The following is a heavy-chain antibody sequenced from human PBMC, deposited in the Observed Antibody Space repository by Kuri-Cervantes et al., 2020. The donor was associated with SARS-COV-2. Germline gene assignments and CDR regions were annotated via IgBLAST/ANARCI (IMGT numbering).Heavy chain of an antibody. V-gene: IGHV5-51*01. CDR3: ARHTIAVAGTFSSYFDL. Sequence: GASLEISCKGSGYSFTSYWIGWVRQMPGKGLEWMGIIYPGDSDTRYSPSFQGQVTISADKSISTAYLQWSSLEASDTAMYYCARHTIAVAGTFSSYFDLWGRGTLVVVSS. J-gene: IGHJ2*01. CDR1: GYSFTSYW. D-gene: IGHD6-19*01. CDR2: IYPGDSDT.